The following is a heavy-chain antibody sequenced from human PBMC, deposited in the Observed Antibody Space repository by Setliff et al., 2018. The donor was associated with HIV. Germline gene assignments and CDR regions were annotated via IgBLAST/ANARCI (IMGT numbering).Heavy chain of an antibody. CDR2: IFRSGTT. J-gene: IGHJ5*02. Sequence: SETLSLTCTVSGDSISCYYWTWIRQPAGRGLEWIGRIFRSGTTDYKFSLKSRVTISIDTSRNQFSLRLTSVTAADTAVYYCARRIDDSGSFPDKNWFDTWGQGSLVTVSS. D-gene: IGHD3-10*01. CDR1: GDSISCYY. CDR3: ARRIDDSGSFPDKNWFDT. V-gene: IGHV4-4*07.